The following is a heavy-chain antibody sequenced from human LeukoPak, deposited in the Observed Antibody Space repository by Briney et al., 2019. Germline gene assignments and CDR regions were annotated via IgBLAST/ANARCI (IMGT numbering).Heavy chain of an antibody. Sequence: PSETLSLNCTVSGGSISSSSYYWGWIRQPPGKGLEWIGSIYYSGNTYYNPSLKSRVTISVDTSKNQFSLKLSSVTAADTAVYYCVRHASGEDYWGQGTLVTVSS. J-gene: IGHJ4*02. V-gene: IGHV4-39*01. D-gene: IGHD2-15*01. CDR3: VRHASGEDY. CDR1: GGSISSSSYY. CDR2: IYYSGNT.